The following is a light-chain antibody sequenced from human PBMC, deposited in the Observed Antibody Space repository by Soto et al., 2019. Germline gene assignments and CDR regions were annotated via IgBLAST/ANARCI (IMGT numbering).Light chain of an antibody. J-gene: IGLJ2*01. CDR1: SSDVGASDY. CDR3: SSYTSSAPGVL. Sequence: QSALTQPASVSGSPGQSITISCSGTSSDVGASDYVSWYQQHPGEAPKLMIYDVSYRPSGVPNRFSGSKSANTASLTISGLQAEDEADYFCSSYTSSAPGVLFVGGTKLTVL. CDR2: DVS. V-gene: IGLV2-14*03.